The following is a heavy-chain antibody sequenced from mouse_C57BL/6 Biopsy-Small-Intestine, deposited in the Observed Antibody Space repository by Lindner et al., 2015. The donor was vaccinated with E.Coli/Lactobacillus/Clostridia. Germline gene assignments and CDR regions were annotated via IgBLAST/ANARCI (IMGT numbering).Heavy chain of an antibody. D-gene: IGHD2-5*01. J-gene: IGHJ4*01. CDR2: INPYNDGT. CDR3: ARPTYSNYVRLYYAMGY. Sequence: VQLQESGPELVKPGASVKMSCKASGYTFTSYVMHWVKQKPGQGLEWIGYINPYNDGTKYNEKFKGKATLTSDKSSSTAYMELSSLTSEDSAVYYCARPTYSNYVRLYYAMGYWGQGTSVTVSS. CDR1: GYTFTSYV. V-gene: IGHV1-14*01.